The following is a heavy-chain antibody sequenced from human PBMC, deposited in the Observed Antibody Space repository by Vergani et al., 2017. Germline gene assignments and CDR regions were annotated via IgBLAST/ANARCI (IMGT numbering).Heavy chain of an antibody. D-gene: IGHD3-10*01. CDR1: GFIFSNAW. CDR2: IKRKAYGETT. V-gene: IGHV3-15*07. CDR3: TTDITGVSYFDY. Sequence: EVQLVESGGGLVKPGGSLRLSCAVSGFIFSNAWMHWARQAPGKGLEWVGRIKRKAYGETTDYAAPVKGRFTISSDDSKNTLFLQMNSLKIEDTAVYYCTTDITGVSYFDYWSQGTLVTVSS. J-gene: IGHJ4*02.